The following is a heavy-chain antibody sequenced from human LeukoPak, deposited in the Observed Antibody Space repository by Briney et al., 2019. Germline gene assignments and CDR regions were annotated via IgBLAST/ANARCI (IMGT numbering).Heavy chain of an antibody. CDR3: AREDGTDYYYYYGMDV. J-gene: IGHJ6*02. CDR1: GFTFDDYA. V-gene: IGHV3-9*01. Sequence: GGSLRLSCAASGFTFDDYAMHWVRQAPGKGLEWVSGINWNSNNIGYADSVKGRFTISRDNAKNSLYLQMNSLRAEDTAVYYCAREDGTDYYYYYGMDVWGQGTTVTVSS. D-gene: IGHD5-24*01. CDR2: INWNSNNI.